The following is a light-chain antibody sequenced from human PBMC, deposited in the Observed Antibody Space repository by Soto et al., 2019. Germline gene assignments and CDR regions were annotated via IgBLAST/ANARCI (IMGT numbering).Light chain of an antibody. J-gene: IGKJ1*01. Sequence: DIQMIQAPSTLSASVGDRVTITCRASESISYWLAWYQQKPGKAPKLLIYKASTLEIGVPSRFSGSGSGTEFTLTISSLQPDDVATYYCQQYNDYSWTFGQGTKVDIK. CDR1: ESISYW. CDR2: KAS. CDR3: QQYNDYSWT. V-gene: IGKV1-5*03.